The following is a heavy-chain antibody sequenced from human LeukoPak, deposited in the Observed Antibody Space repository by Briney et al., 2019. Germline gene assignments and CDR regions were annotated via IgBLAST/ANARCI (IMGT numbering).Heavy chain of an antibody. Sequence: GGSLRLSSAASGFTFSSYSMNWVRQAPGKGLEWVSSISSSSSYIYYADSVKGRFTISRDNAKNSLYLQMNSLRAEDTAVYYCARGSYGSGSSFDYWGQGTLVTVSS. D-gene: IGHD3-10*01. CDR2: ISSSSSYI. J-gene: IGHJ4*02. CDR3: ARGSYGSGSSFDY. V-gene: IGHV3-21*01. CDR1: GFTFSSYS.